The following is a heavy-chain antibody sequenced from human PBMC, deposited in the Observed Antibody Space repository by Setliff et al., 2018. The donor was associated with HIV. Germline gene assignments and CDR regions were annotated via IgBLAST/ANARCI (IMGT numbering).Heavy chain of an antibody. CDR1: GFTFSSYA. V-gene: IGHV3-23*01. CDR3: ARKDSYDSSGYYSFDY. Sequence: PGGSLRLSCAASGFTFSSYAMSWVRQAPGKGLEWVSAISPSGGSTYYADSVRGRFTISRDNSKNTRYLQMNSLRAEDTALYYCARKDSYDSSGYYSFDYWGQGALVTVSS. CDR2: ISPSGGST. J-gene: IGHJ4*02. D-gene: IGHD3-22*01.